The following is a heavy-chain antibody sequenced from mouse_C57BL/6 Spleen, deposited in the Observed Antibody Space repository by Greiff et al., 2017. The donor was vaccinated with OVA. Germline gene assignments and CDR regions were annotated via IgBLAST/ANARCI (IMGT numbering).Heavy chain of an antibody. CDR3: ARDDYGHFDY. Sequence: EVMLVESGGGLVKPGGSLKLSCAASGFTFSDYGMHWVRQAPEKGLEWVAYISSGSSTIYYADTVKGRFTISRDNAKNTLFLQMTSLRSEDTAMYYCARDDYGHFDYWGQGTTLTVSS. CDR2: ISSGSSTI. V-gene: IGHV5-17*01. CDR1: GFTFSDYG. J-gene: IGHJ2*01. D-gene: IGHD2-4*01.